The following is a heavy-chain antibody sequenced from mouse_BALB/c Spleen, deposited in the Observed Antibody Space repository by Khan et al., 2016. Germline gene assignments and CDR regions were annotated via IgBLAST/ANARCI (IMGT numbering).Heavy chain of an antibody. Sequence: QVQLKQSGPGLVAPSQTLSITCTVSGFSLTHYGVHWVRQPPGKGLEWLGIIWAGGSTNYNSALMSRLSISKDNSKSQVSLKMNSLQTDDTAMYYCAREENYRYDGFAYWGQGTLVTVSA. J-gene: IGHJ3*01. D-gene: IGHD2-14*01. CDR1: GFSLTHYG. CDR3: AREENYRYDGFAY. CDR2: IWAGGST. V-gene: IGHV2-9*02.